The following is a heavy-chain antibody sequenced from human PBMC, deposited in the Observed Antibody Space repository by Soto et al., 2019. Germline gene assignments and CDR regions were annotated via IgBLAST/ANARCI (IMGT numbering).Heavy chain of an antibody. CDR3: ARGHYDSSGYYYTYYDYFDY. V-gene: IGHV4-39*01. D-gene: IGHD3-22*01. CDR1: GGSISSSSYY. CDR2: IYYSGST. Sequence: AETLSLTCTVSGGSISSSSYYWGWIRQPPGKGLEWIGSIYYSGSTYYNPSLKSRVTISVDTSKNQFSLKLSSVTAADTAVYYCARGHYDSSGYYYTYYDYFDYWGQGTLVTVSS. J-gene: IGHJ4*02.